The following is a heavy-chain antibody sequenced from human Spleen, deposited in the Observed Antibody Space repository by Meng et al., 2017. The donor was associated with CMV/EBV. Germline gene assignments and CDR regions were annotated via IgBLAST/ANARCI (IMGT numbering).Heavy chain of an antibody. CDR2: IRYDGSNK. V-gene: IGHV3-30*02. CDR1: GFTFSGYG. J-gene: IGHJ4*02. D-gene: IGHD3-22*01. Sequence: AASGFTFSGYGMHWVRQAPGKGLEWVAFIRYDGSNKYYADSVKGRFTISRDNSKNTLYLQMNSLRAEDTAVYYCANLDSSGYSTFDYWGQGTLVTVSS. CDR3: ANLDSSGYSTFDY.